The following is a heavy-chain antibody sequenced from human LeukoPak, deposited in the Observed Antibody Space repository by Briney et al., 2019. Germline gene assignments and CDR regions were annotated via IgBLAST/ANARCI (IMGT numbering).Heavy chain of an antibody. CDR3: ASMPIAIHYYMDV. J-gene: IGHJ6*03. CDR2: IYYSGST. CDR1: GGSIGSYY. V-gene: IGHV4-59*01. D-gene: IGHD2-21*01. Sequence: SETLSLTCTVSGGSIGSYYWSWIRQPPGKGLEWIGYIYYSGSTNYNPSLKSRVTISVDTSKNQFSLKLSSVTAADTAVYYCASMPIAIHYYMDVWGKGTTVTVSS.